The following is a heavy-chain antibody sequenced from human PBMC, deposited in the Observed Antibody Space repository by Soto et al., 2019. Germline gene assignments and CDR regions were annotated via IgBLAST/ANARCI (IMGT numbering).Heavy chain of an antibody. CDR1: GYSISSGYY. Sequence: LSLTCTVSGYSISSGYYWGWIRQPPGKGLEWIGSIYHSGSTYYNPSLKSRVTMSVDTSKNQFSLKLSSVTAADTAVYYCAREDIVATRNFYYYYGMDVWGQGTTVTVSS. D-gene: IGHD5-12*01. CDR2: IYHSGST. V-gene: IGHV4-38-2*02. CDR3: AREDIVATRNFYYYYGMDV. J-gene: IGHJ6*02.